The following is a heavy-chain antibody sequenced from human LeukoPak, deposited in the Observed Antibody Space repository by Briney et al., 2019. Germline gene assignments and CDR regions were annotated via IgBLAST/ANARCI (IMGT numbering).Heavy chain of an antibody. D-gene: IGHD2-21*01. CDR2: ISSNGGTT. V-gene: IGHV3-64D*06. J-gene: IGHJ4*02. CDR3: VKDLMVIMYDYFDY. Sequence: GGSLRLSCSVSGFTFTSYPMHWVRQAPGKGLEFVSAISSNGGTTYYADSVKGRFTISRDNSKNTLYLQMSRLRTEDTALYYCVKDLMVIMYDYFDYWGQGTLVTVSS. CDR1: GFTFTSYP.